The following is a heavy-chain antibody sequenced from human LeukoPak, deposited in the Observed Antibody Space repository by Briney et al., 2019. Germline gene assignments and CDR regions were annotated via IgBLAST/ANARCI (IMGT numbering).Heavy chain of an antibody. CDR2: INPNSGGT. CDR1: GYTFTCYY. D-gene: IGHD3-10*01. Sequence: ASVKVSCKASGYTFTCYYMHWVRQPPGQGLEWMGWINPNSGGTNYAQRFQCRVTMTRDTSISTAYMELSRLRSDDTAVYYCERGVRGIDKYYFDYWGQGTLVTVSS. CDR3: ERGVRGIDKYYFDY. J-gene: IGHJ4*02. V-gene: IGHV1-2*02.